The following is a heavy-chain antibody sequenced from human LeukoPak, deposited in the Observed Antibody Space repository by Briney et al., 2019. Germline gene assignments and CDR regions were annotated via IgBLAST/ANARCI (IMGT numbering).Heavy chain of an antibody. Sequence: TGGSLRLSCTASGFTFSSYAMSWVRQAPGKGLEWVSVMSGSGGTTYYADSVKGRFTVSRDNSKNTLYLQMNSLRAEDTAVYYCANPNSSGFYFSNRFDYWGQGTLVTVSS. D-gene: IGHD3-22*01. V-gene: IGHV3-23*01. J-gene: IGHJ4*02. CDR2: MSGSGGTT. CDR3: ANPNSSGFYFSNRFDY. CDR1: GFTFSSYA.